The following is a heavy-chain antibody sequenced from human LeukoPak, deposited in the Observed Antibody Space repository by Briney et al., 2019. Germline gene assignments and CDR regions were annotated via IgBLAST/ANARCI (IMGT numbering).Heavy chain of an antibody. V-gene: IGHV3-21*01. Sequence: PGGSLRLSCAASGFTFSTYSMNWVRQAPGKGLEWVSSISSSGSYIYYADSVKGRFTISRDNAKNSLYLQMNSLRAEDTAVYYCTSNRAEYFRHWGQGTLVTVSS. CDR3: TSNRAEYFRH. D-gene: IGHD1-14*01. CDR2: ISSSGSYI. CDR1: GFTFSTYS. J-gene: IGHJ1*01.